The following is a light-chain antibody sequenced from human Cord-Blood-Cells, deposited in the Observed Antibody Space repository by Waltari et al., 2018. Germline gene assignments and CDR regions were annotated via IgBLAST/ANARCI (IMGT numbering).Light chain of an antibody. J-gene: IGKJ3*01. V-gene: IGKV3-11*01. CDR3: QQRSNWPPFT. Sequence: EIVLTQSPATLSLSPGERATLSCRASPSVSSYLAWYQQKPGQAPRLLIYDASNRATGIPARFSGSGSGTDFTLTISSLEPEYFAVYYCQQRSNWPPFTFGPGTKVDIK. CDR1: PSVSSY. CDR2: DAS.